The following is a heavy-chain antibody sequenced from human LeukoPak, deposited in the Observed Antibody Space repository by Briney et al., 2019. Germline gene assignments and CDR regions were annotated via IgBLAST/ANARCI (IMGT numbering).Heavy chain of an antibody. CDR3: ARDFSEGAFDI. CDR1: GGSISSGSHY. V-gene: IGHV4-39*07. D-gene: IGHD3-10*01. J-gene: IGHJ3*02. Sequence: SETLSLTCTVSGGSISSGSHYGGWIRQPPGKGLEWIGNIYYTGSTYYNPSLKSRVTISIDTSKNQFSLRLSSVTAADTAVYYCARDFSEGAFDIWGQGTMVSVSS. CDR2: IYYTGST.